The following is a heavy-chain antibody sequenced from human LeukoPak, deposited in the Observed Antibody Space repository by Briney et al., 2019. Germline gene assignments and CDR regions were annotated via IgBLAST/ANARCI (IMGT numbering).Heavy chain of an antibody. CDR1: GGSISSSSYY. CDR2: IYYSGSA. D-gene: IGHD3-3*01. CDR3: ASTGGFLEWLLGYDYDSSGPRAFDI. V-gene: IGHV4-39*07. J-gene: IGHJ3*02. Sequence: PSETLSLTCTVSGGSISSSSYYWGWIRQPPGKGLEWIGSIYYSGSAYYNPSLKSRVTISVDTSKNQFSLKLSSVTAADTAVYYCASTGGFLEWLLGYDYDSSGPRAFDIWGQGTMVTVSS.